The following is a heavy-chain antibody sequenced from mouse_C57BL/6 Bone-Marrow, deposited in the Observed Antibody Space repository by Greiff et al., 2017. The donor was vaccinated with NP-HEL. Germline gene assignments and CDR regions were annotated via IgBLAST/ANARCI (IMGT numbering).Heavy chain of an antibody. Sequence: VQLQQPGAELVKPGASVKLSCKASGYTFTSYWMHWVKQRPGQGLEWIGMIHPNSGSTNYNEKFKSKATLTVDKSSSTAYMQLSSLTSEDSAVYYCASGYGSSTWFAYWGQGTLVTVSA. CDR2: IHPNSGST. D-gene: IGHD1-1*01. J-gene: IGHJ3*01. CDR1: GYTFTSYW. V-gene: IGHV1-64*01. CDR3: ASGYGSSTWFAY.